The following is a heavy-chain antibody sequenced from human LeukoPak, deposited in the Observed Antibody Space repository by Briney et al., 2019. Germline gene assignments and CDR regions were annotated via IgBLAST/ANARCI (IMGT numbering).Heavy chain of an antibody. V-gene: IGHV4-59*08. J-gene: IGHJ4*02. CDR3: ARLAAISGSDYPDD. Sequence: ASETLSLTCTVSGVSISSYYWSWIRQPPGKGLEWIGYIFYSGNTIYNPSLRSRVTISADTSKNHFSLRLRSVTAADTAVYHCARLAAISGSDYPDDWGQGTLVTVSS. D-gene: IGHD1-26*01. CDR2: IFYSGNT. CDR1: GVSISSYY.